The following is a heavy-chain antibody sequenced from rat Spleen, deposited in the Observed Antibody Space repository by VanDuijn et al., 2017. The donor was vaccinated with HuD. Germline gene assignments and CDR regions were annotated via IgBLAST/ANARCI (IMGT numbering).Heavy chain of an antibody. CDR2: ISYSGST. D-gene: IGHD1-3*01. Sequence: EVQLQESGPGLVKPSQSLSLTCSVTGYSITSNYWGWIRKFPGNKMEWMGYISYSGSTSYNPSLKSRISITRDTSKNQFFLQVNSVTTEDTATYYCAKTTVAYYYVMDAWGQGASVTVSS. CDR1: GYSITSNY. CDR3: AKTTVAYYYVMDA. V-gene: IGHV3-1*01. J-gene: IGHJ4*01.